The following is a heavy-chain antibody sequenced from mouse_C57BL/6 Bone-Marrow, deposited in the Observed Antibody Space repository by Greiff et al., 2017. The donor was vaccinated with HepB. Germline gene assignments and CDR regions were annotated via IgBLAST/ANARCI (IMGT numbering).Heavy chain of an antibody. CDR1: GYTFTSYW. CDR3: ARFLITTVVALDD. D-gene: IGHD1-1*01. Sequence: VQLQQPGAELVKPGASVKLSCKASGYTFTSYWMHWVKQRPGQGLEWIGMIHPNSGSTNYNEKFKSKATLTVDKSSSTAYMQLSSLTSEDSAVYYCARFLITTVVALDDWGQGTTLTVSS. V-gene: IGHV1-64*01. CDR2: IHPNSGST. J-gene: IGHJ2*01.